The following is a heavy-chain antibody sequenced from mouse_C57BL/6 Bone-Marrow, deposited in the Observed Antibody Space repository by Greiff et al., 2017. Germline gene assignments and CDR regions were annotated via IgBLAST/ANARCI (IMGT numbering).Heavy chain of an antibody. CDR1: GYTFTSYG. D-gene: IGHD2-9*01. V-gene: IGHV1-81*01. J-gene: IGHJ3*01. Sequence: QVQLQQSGAELARPGASVKLSCKASGYTFTSYGISWVKQRTGQGLEWIGEIYPRSGNTYYNEKFKGKATLTADKSSSTAFMELRSLTSEDSAVYFCARSSYGYVFAYWGQGTLVTVSA. CDR2: IYPRSGNT. CDR3: ARSSYGYVFAY.